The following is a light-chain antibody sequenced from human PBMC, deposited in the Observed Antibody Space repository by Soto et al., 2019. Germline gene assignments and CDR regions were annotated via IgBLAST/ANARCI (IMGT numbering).Light chain of an antibody. CDR2: EVS. J-gene: IGLJ1*01. Sequence: QYVLAQPASVSGYPGQSITLSCTGTSSDVGGYNYVSWYQQHPSKAPKLMIYEVSNRPSGVSNRFSGSKSGNTAFLTISWIQAEDEGDYYCSSYTSSVYVFGSGTKVTVL. CDR1: SSDVGGYNY. V-gene: IGLV2-14*01. CDR3: SSYTSSVYV.